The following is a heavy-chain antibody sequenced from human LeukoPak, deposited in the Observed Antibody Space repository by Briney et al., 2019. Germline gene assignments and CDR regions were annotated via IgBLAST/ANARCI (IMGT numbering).Heavy chain of an antibody. Sequence: GGSLRLSCAASGFTVSSNYMSWVRQAPGKGLEWVSVIYSGGSTYYADSVKGRFTISRDNSKNTLYLQMNSLRAEDTAVYYCAKAYSGSYYFRFDYWGQGTLVTVSS. CDR2: IYSGGST. J-gene: IGHJ4*02. D-gene: IGHD1-26*01. CDR3: AKAYSGSYYFRFDY. V-gene: IGHV3-53*01. CDR1: GFTVSSNY.